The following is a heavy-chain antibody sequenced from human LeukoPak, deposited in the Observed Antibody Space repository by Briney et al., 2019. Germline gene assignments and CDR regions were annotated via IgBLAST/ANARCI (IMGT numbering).Heavy chain of an antibody. CDR2: ISAYNGNT. V-gene: IGHV1-18*01. CDR3: ARDLMAVTPSYFDY. CDR1: GYTFTSYG. J-gene: IGHJ4*02. Sequence: ASVKVSCKASGYTFTSYGISWVRQAPGQGLEWMGWISAYNGNTNYAQKLQGRVTMTTDTSTSTAYMELRSLRSDDTAVYYCARDLMAVTPSYFDYWGQGTLDTVSS. D-gene: IGHD2-8*01.